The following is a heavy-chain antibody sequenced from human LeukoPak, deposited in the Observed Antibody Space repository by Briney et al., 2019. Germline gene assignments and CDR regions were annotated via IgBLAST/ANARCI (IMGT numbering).Heavy chain of an antibody. CDR2: ISGGGGST. J-gene: IGHJ4*02. Sequence: GGSLRLSCAASGFTFSSYAMSWVRQAPGKGLEWVSAISGGGGSTYYADSVKGRFTISRDNSKNTLYLQMNSLRAEDTAVYYCAKDSLPSYSSSSETYFDYWGQGTLVTVSS. CDR1: GFTFSSYA. CDR3: AKDSLPSYSSSSETYFDY. D-gene: IGHD6-13*01. V-gene: IGHV3-23*01.